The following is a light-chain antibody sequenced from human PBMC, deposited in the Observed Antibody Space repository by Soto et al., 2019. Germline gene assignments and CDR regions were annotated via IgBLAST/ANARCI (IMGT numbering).Light chain of an antibody. V-gene: IGKV1-27*01. CDR3: QKYTNVPA. J-gene: IGKJ4*01. CDR2: AAS. CDR1: QGISNY. Sequence: DIQMTQSPSSLSASVGDRVTITCRASQGISNYLAWYQQIPGKVPKLLISAASTLQSGVPSRFSGSGSGTDFTLTISGLPPEDVATYYCQKYTNVPAFGGGTKVEIK.